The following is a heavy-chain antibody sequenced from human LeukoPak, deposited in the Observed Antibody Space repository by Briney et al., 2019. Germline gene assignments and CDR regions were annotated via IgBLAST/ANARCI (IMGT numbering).Heavy chain of an antibody. V-gene: IGHV1-18*01. Sequence: GASVKVSCKASGYTFTSHGISWVRQAPGQGPEWMGWISTYNGNTNYAQKLQGRVTMTTDTSTSTAYMELRSLRSDDTAVYYCARDRLRFSPSDYWGQGTLVTVSS. CDR2: ISTYNGNT. J-gene: IGHJ4*02. D-gene: IGHD4-17*01. CDR3: ARDRLRFSPSDY. CDR1: GYTFTSHG.